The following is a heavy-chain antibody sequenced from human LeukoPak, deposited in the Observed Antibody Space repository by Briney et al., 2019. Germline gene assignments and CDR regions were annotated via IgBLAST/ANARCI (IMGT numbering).Heavy chain of an antibody. CDR1: GGSFSSYY. V-gene: IGHV4-59*12. J-gene: IGHJ3*02. CDR3: ARDRPTVTTYDAFDI. D-gene: IGHD4-17*01. Sequence: KPSETLSLTCAVYGGSFSSYYWSWIRQPPGKGLEWIGYIYYSGSTNYNPSLKSRVTISVDTSKNQFSLKLSSVTAADTAVYYCARDRPTVTTYDAFDIWGQGTMVTVSS. CDR2: IYYSGST.